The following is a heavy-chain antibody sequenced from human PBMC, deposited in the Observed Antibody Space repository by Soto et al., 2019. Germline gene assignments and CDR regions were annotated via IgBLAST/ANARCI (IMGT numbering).Heavy chain of an antibody. CDR1: GFTFSSYG. V-gene: IGHV3-33*01. J-gene: IGHJ4*02. Sequence: QVQLVESGGGVVQPGRSLRLSCAASGFTFSSYGMHWVRQAPGKGLEWVAVIWYDGSNKYYADSVKGRFTISRDNSKNTLYLKMNSLRAEDTAVYYCARALPGIAAAGTDYWGQGTLVTVSS. CDR3: ARALPGIAAAGTDY. CDR2: IWYDGSNK. D-gene: IGHD6-13*01.